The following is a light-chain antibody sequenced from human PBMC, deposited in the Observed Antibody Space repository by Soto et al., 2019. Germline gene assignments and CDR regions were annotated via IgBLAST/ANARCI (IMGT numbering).Light chain of an antibody. V-gene: IGKV1-5*03. Sequence: DIQMTQSPSTLSASVGDRVTITCRASQSISNWLAWYQQKPGKAPKLLIYRASALERGVPSRFTGSGSGTEFTLTISSLQPDDFAIYFCQQYNTDSHTFGQ. CDR2: RAS. CDR1: QSISNW. CDR3: QQYNTDSHT. J-gene: IGKJ2*01.